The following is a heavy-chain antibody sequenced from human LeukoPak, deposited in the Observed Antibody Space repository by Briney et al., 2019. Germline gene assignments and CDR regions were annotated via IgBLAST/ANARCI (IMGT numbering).Heavy chain of an antibody. Sequence: SETLSLTCAVYGGSFSGYYWSWIRQPPGKGLEWIGEINHSGSTNYNPSLKSRVTISVDTSKNQFSLKLSSVTAADSAMYYCARTQYYYHMDVWGKGTTVTVSS. V-gene: IGHV4-34*01. CDR1: GGSFSGYY. J-gene: IGHJ6*03. CDR3: ARTQYYYHMDV. CDR2: INHSGST.